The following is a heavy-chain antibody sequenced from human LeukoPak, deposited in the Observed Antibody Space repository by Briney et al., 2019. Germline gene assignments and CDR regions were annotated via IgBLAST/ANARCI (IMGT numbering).Heavy chain of an antibody. J-gene: IGHJ6*03. V-gene: IGHV3-7*01. Sequence: PGGSLRLSCAASGFTFSSYWMSWVRQAPGKGLEWVANIKQDGSEKYYVDSVKGRFTISRDNAKNSLYLQMNSLRAEDTAVYYCARDGGDCSSTSCPYYYMDVWGKGTTVTVSS. CDR2: IKQDGSEK. CDR1: GFTFSSYW. D-gene: IGHD2-2*01. CDR3: ARDGGDCSSTSCPYYYMDV.